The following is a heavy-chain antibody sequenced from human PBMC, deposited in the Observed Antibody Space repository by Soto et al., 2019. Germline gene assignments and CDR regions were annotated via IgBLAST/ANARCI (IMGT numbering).Heavy chain of an antibody. V-gene: IGHV3-21*01. CDR3: ARDSHGDYVLDPDV. J-gene: IGHJ6*04. CDR2: ISSSSSYI. D-gene: IGHD4-17*01. CDR1: GFTFSSYS. Sequence: GGSLRLSCAASGFTFSSYSMNWVRQAPGKGLEWVSSISSSSSYIYYADSVKGRFTISRDNAKNSLYLQMNSLRAEDTAVYYCARDSHGDYVLDPDVWGKGTTVTVSS.